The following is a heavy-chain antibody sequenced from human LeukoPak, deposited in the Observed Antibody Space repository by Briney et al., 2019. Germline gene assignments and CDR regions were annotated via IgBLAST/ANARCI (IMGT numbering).Heavy chain of an antibody. J-gene: IGHJ3*02. V-gene: IGHV3-23*01. Sequence: GGSLRLSCAASGFTFSSYAMSWVRQAPGKGLEWVSAISGSGGSTYYADSVKGRFTISRDNSENTLYLQMNSLRAEDTAVYYCAKDRSSSWYGDTFDIWGQGTMVTVSS. CDR2: ISGSGGST. D-gene: IGHD6-13*01. CDR1: GFTFSSYA. CDR3: AKDRSSSWYGDTFDI.